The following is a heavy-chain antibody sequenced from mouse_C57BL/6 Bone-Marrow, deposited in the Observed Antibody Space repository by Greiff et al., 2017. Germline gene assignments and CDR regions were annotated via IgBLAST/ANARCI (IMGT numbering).Heavy chain of an antibody. CDR1: KKKLNDYY. D-gene: IGHD1-1*01. J-gene: IGHJ1*03. CDR2: INPYNGGT. Sequence: EIQLQQQGEERGKTGGEGKRGEKENKKKLNDYYMHWVKQSHGQSLEWIGGINPYNGGTSYNQKFTGKATLTVDKSSSTAYMELNRLTSEDSAVYYGARWNCSSYAWYFDVWGTGTTVTVSS. CDR3: ARWNCSSYAWYFDV. V-gene: IGHV1-19*01.